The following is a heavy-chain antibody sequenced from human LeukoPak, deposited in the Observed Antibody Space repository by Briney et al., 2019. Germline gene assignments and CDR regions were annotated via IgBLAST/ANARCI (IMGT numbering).Heavy chain of an antibody. CDR3: ARDLVVPAAIGGYYYYYGMDV. CDR2: ISGSGGST. CDR1: GFTFDDYG. V-gene: IGHV3-23*01. Sequence: PGGSLRLSCAASGFTFDDYGMSWVRQAPGKGLEWVSAISGSGGSTYYADSVKGRFTISRDNSKNTLYLQMNSLRAEDTAVYYCARDLVVPAAIGGYYYYYGMDVWGQGTTVTVSS. J-gene: IGHJ6*02. D-gene: IGHD2-2*02.